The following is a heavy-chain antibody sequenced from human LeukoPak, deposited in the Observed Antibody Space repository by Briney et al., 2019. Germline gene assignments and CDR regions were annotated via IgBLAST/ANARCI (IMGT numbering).Heavy chain of an antibody. CDR1: GFTFSSYW. Sequence: GGSLRLSCAASGFTFSSYWMHWVRQAPGKGLAWVSRIASDGSTVYADSVKGRFTISRDNAKDTVYLQMNSLRVEDTAVYYCIGSGGWPGYWGQGTLVTVSS. CDR2: IASDGST. J-gene: IGHJ4*02. V-gene: IGHV3-74*01. CDR3: IGSGGWPGY. D-gene: IGHD1-26*01.